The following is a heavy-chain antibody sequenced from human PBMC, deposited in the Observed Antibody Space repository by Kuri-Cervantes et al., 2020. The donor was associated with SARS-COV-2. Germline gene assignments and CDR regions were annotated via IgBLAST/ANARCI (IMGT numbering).Heavy chain of an antibody. CDR3: TTGLLSDSSGYYSNDY. V-gene: IGHV1-18*01. D-gene: IGHD3-22*01. CDR2: ISAYNGNT. J-gene: IGHJ4*02. Sequence: ASVKVSCKASGYTFTSYGISWVRQAPGQGLGWMGWISAYNGNTNYAQKFQGRVTMTEDTSTDTAYMELSSLRSEDTAVYYCTTGLLSDSSGYYSNDYWGQGTLVTVSS. CDR1: GYTFTSYG.